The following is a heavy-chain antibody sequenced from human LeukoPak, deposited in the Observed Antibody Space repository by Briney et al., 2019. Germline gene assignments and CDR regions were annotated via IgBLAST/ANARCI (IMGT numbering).Heavy chain of an antibody. Sequence: GSLRLSCAASGFTFSSYTMKWVRQAPGKGLEWVSSISSSSSYIYYADSVKGRFTISRDNAKNSLYLQMNSLRAEDTAVYFCARATWDPNYYYMDVWGKGTTVTISS. CDR1: GFTFSSYT. V-gene: IGHV3-21*01. CDR2: ISSSSSYI. CDR3: ARATWDPNYYYMDV. D-gene: IGHD1-26*01. J-gene: IGHJ6*03.